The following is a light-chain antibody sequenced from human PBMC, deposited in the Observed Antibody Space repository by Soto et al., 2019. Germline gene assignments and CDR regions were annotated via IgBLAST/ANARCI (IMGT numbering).Light chain of an antibody. CDR2: AAS. V-gene: IGKV1-27*01. CDR3: QKYNSVPFT. Sequence: DIQMTQSPSSLSASVGDGVTITCRASQGIGNYLAWYQQKPGKPPRLLIYAASTLQSGVPSRFSGSGSGTDFTLTISSLQPEDVATDYCQKYNSVPFTFGPGTKVDIK. J-gene: IGKJ3*01. CDR1: QGIGNY.